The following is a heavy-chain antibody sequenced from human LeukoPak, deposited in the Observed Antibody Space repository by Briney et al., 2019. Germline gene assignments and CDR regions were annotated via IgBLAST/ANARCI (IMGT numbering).Heavy chain of an antibody. J-gene: IGHJ4*02. CDR2: INHSGST. Sequence: PSETLSLTCAVYGGSFSGYYWSWVRQPPGKGLEWIGEINHSGSTNYNPSLKSRVTISVDTSKNQFSLKLSSVTAADTAVYYCARGKYYYGSGSYLVDYRGQGTLVTVSS. CDR3: ARGKYYYGSGSYLVDY. D-gene: IGHD3-10*01. V-gene: IGHV4-34*01. CDR1: GGSFSGYY.